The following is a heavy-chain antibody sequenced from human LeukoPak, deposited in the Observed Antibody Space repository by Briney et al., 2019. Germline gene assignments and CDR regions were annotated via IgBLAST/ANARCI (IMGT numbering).Heavy chain of an antibody. J-gene: IGHJ4*02. V-gene: IGHV3-7*01. Sequence: GGSLTLSCVVSGYALRNDRMVWVRQAPGKGLEWVATGKEDETEKDYVDSVRGRFTIFTHNAKNSLYLQMNNLRPEDTAVYYCAKNNGWLRLGDWGQGTLVTVSS. CDR3: AKNNGWLRLGD. CDR2: GKEDETEK. CDR1: GYALRNDR. D-gene: IGHD3-16*01.